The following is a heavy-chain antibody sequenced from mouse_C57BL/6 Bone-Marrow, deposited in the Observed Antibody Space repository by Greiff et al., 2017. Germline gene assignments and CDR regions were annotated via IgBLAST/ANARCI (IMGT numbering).Heavy chain of an antibody. Sequence: VQLQQSGAELVRPGTSVKVSCKASGYAFTNYLIEWVKQRPGQGLEWIGVINPGSGGTNYNEKFKGKATLTADKSSSTAYMQLSSLTSEYSAVYFCARSKNWDSWFAYWGQGTLVTVSA. CDR2: INPGSGGT. J-gene: IGHJ3*01. CDR3: ARSKNWDSWFAY. D-gene: IGHD4-1*01. V-gene: IGHV1-54*01. CDR1: GYAFTNYL.